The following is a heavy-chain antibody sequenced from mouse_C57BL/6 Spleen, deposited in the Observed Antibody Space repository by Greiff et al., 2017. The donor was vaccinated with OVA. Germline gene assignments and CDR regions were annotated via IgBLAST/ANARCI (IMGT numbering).Heavy chain of an antibody. Sequence: VQLQQSGPVLVKPGASVKMSCKASGYTFTDYYMNWVKQSHGKSLEWIGVINPYNGGTSYNQKFKGKATLTVDKSSSTAYMELNSLTSEDSAVYYCARRANWDFDYWGQGTTLTVSS. V-gene: IGHV1-19*01. CDR3: ARRANWDFDY. CDR1: GYTFTDYY. D-gene: IGHD4-1*01. J-gene: IGHJ2*01. CDR2: INPYNGGT.